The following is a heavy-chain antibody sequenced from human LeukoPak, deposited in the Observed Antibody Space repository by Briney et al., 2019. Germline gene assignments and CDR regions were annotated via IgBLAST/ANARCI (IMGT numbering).Heavy chain of an antibody. CDR1: GGSISSGGYY. J-gene: IGHJ4*02. Sequence: PSQTLSLTCTVSGGSISSGGYYWRWIRQPPGKGLEWIGHISHSGSIYYSPSLRGRVTISLDRSKNQFSLNLSSATAADTAVYYCARVLGYCSGGSCHRAFDYWGQGTLVTVSS. CDR3: ARVLGYCSGGSCHRAFDY. V-gene: IGHV4-30-2*01. D-gene: IGHD2-15*01. CDR2: ISHSGSI.